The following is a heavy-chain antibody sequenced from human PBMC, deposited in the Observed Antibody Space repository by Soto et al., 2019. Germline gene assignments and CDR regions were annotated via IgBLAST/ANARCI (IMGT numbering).Heavy chain of an antibody. Sequence: GGSLRLSCSASGFTFSSYVMHWVRQAPGKGLEYVSAISSNGGSTYYADSVKGRFTISRDNSKNTLYLQMSSLRAEDTAVYYCVKASSVAVSYYFDYWGQGTLVTVSS. V-gene: IGHV3-64D*06. CDR3: VKASSVAVSYYFDY. D-gene: IGHD6-19*01. CDR1: GFTFSSYV. CDR2: ISSNGGST. J-gene: IGHJ4*02.